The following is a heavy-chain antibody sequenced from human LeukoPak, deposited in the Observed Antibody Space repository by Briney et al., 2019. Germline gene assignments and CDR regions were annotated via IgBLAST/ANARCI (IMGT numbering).Heavy chain of an antibody. D-gene: IGHD6-13*01. CDR1: GFTFDDYA. CDR2: ISWNSGSI. CDR3: AKDRYSSSWFYFDY. J-gene: IGHJ4*02. V-gene: IGHV3-9*01. Sequence: GGSLRLSCAASGFTFDDYAMHWVRQAPGKGLEWVSGISWNSGSIGYADSVKGRFTISRDNAKNSLYLQMNSLRAEDTALYYCAKDRYSSSWFYFDYWSQGTLVTVSS.